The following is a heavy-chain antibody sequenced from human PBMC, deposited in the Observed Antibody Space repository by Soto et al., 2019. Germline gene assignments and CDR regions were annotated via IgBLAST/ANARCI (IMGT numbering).Heavy chain of an antibody. V-gene: IGHV3-74*01. CDR1: GFTLSSYW. D-gene: IGHD4-4*01. Sequence: EVHLVESGGGLVQPGGSLRLSCAVSGFTLSSYWMHWVRQAPGEGLVWVSRINSDGSSTIYADSGKGRFTISRENAKNTVYLQMNSLRAEDTAIYYCARGRENYSYFDYWGQGILVTVSS. CDR2: INSDGSST. CDR3: ARGRENYSYFDY. J-gene: IGHJ4*02.